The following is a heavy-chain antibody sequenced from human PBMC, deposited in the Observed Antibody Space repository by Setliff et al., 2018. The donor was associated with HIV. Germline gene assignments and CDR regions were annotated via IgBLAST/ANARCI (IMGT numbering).Heavy chain of an antibody. CDR2: IHDNGKA. CDR1: GDYISSDDYY. J-gene: IGHJ3*01. V-gene: IGHV4-39*07. CDR3: AKISPRGYSDITTGRLTDPFDV. D-gene: IGHD3-9*01. Sequence: SETLSLTCTVSGDYISSDDYYWGWIRQAPGKGLEWMGFIHDNGKAFYDTALKSRLTMYADTSGNQFSLKLNSVTGADTAVYYCAKISPRGYSDITTGRLTDPFDVWGPGTMVT.